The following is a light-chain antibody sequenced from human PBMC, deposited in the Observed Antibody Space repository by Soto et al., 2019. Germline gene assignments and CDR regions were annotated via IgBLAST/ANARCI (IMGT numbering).Light chain of an antibody. CDR2: EIS. J-gene: IGKJ4*01. CDR3: QQSSHSPLT. Sequence: EIVLTQSPGTLSLSPGERATLSCRASQNVDNNYLAWFQQKPGQAPRLRIYEISRRATGVPDRFGGTGSGTDFTLTISRLEPEDFAVYYCQQSSHSPLTFGGGTRVEIK. CDR1: QNVDNNY. V-gene: IGKV3-20*01.